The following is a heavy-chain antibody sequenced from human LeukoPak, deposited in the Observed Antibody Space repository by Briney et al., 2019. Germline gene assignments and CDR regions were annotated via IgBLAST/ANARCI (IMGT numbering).Heavy chain of an antibody. D-gene: IGHD3-10*01. J-gene: IGHJ5*02. CDR1: GYTFTGYY. CDR3: ARDRKGITMVRGVIHNWFDP. CDR2: INPNSGGT. Sequence: GASVKVSCMASGYTFTGYYMHWVRQAPGQGLEWMGRINPNSGGTNYAQKFQGRVTMTRDTSISTAYMELSRLRSDDTAVYYCARDRKGITMVRGVIHNWFDPWGQGTLVTVSS. V-gene: IGHV1-2*06.